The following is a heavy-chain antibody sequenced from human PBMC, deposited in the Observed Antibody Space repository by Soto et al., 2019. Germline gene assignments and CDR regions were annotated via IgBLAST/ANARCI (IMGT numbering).Heavy chain of an antibody. Sequence: PSETLSLTCAVYGGSFSGCYWSWIRQPPGKGLEWIGEINHSGSTNYNPSLKSRVTISVDTSKNQFSLKLSSVTAADTAVYYCARRSFHCSGGSCYSGDFDYWGQGTLVTVSS. J-gene: IGHJ4*02. D-gene: IGHD2-15*01. CDR3: ARRSFHCSGGSCYSGDFDY. V-gene: IGHV4-34*01. CDR1: GGSFSGCY. CDR2: INHSGST.